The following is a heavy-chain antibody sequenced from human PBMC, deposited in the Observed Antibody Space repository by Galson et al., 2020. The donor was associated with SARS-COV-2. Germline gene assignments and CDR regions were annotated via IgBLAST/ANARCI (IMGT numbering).Heavy chain of an antibody. CDR2: INPSGGST. J-gene: IGHJ6*02. Sequence: ASVKVSCKASGYTFTSYYMHWVRQAPGQGLEWMGIINPSGGSTSYAQKFQGRVTMTRDTSTSTVYMELSSLRSEDTAVYYCARDPHVLRFLEWLPRPPDYYGMDVWGQGTTVTVSS. D-gene: IGHD3-3*01. V-gene: IGHV1-46*01. CDR1: GYTFTSYY. CDR3: ARDPHVLRFLEWLPRPPDYYGMDV.